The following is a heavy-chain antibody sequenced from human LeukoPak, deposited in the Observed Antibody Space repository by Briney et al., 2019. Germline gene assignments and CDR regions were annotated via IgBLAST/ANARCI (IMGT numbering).Heavy chain of an antibody. D-gene: IGHD3-22*01. V-gene: IGHV3-48*03. Sequence: GGSLRLSCAASGFTFSGYEMNWVRQAPGKGLEWVSYISRSGTIISYADSVKGRFTISRDNAKNSLYLQMNSLRAEDTAVYYCARDEHSTNYYDSSGYSAEYFQHWGQGTLVTVSS. CDR1: GFTFSGYE. CDR3: ARDEHSTNYYDSSGYSAEYFQH. CDR2: ISRSGTII. J-gene: IGHJ1*01.